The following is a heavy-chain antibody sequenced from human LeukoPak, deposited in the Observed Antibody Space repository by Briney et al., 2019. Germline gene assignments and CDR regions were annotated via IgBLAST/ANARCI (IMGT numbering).Heavy chain of an antibody. CDR2: INSDGSSA. CDR3: VRYCSGGSCSD. Sequence: GGSLRLSCAASGFTFSSNWMHWVRQAPGKGLVWVSYINSDGSSATYADSVKGRFTVSRDNAKNTLYLQMNSLRAEDTAIYYCVRYCSGGSCSDWGQGTLVTVSS. CDR1: GFTFSSNW. V-gene: IGHV3-74*01. D-gene: IGHD2-15*01. J-gene: IGHJ4*02.